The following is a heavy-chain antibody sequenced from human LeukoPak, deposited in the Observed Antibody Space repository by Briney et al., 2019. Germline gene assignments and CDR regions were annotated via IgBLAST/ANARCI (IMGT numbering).Heavy chain of an antibody. CDR1: GFTFSSYG. J-gene: IGHJ6*02. CDR2: ISYDGSNK. V-gene: IGHV3-30*03. D-gene: IGHD3-10*01. Sequence: GGSLRLSCAASGFTFSSYGMHWVRQAPGKGLEWVAVISYDGSNKYYADSVKGRFTISRDNSKNTLYLQMNSLRAEDTAVYYCARYGSGSYYNVGIDYYYGMDVWGQGTTVTVSS. CDR3: ARYGSGSYYNVGIDYYYGMDV.